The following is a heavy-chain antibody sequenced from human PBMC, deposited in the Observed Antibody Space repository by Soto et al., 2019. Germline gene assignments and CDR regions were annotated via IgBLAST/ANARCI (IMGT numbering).Heavy chain of an antibody. Sequence: SETLSLTCSVSGGSISGSYWSWIRQSPGKGLEWLGYVYYTGSTNYSPSLRSRVSISVDTSKNEFSLRLSSVTAADTAVYFCARSVAVPGAHVDYWGQGTQVTVPQ. CDR3: ARSVAVPGAHVDY. D-gene: IGHD6-19*01. V-gene: IGHV4-59*01. CDR2: VYYTGST. J-gene: IGHJ4*02. CDR1: GGSISGSY.